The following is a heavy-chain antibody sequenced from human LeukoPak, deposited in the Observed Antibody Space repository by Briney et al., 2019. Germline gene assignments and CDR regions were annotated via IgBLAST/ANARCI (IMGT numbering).Heavy chain of an antibody. CDR3: ARGGRAWTYYDFWSASCSLDY. V-gene: IGHV4-4*07. CDR2: IYTSGST. J-gene: IGHJ4*02. D-gene: IGHD3-3*01. Sequence: SETLSLTCTVSGGSISSYYWSWIRQPAGKGLEWIGRIYTSGSTNYNPSLKSRVTISVDTSKNQFSLKLSSVTAADTAVYYCARGGRAWTYYDFWSASCSLDYWGQGTLVTVSS. CDR1: GGSISSYY.